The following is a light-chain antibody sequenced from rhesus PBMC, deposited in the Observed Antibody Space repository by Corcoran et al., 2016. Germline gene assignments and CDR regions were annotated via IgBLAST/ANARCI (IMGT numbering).Light chain of an antibody. J-gene: IGKJ4*01. CDR2: KAS. CDR1: QSISSW. V-gene: IGKV1-22*01. CDR3: LQYSSSPLT. Sequence: DIQMTQSPSSLSASVGDTVTITCRASQSISSWLDWYQQKPGKAPKLLIYKASSLQSGVPLRFSGSGSGTDFTLTISSLQPEEFATYYCLQYSSSPLTFGGGTKVEIK.